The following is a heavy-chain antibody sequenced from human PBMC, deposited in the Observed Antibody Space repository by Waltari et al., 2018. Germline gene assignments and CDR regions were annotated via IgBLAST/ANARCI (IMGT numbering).Heavy chain of an antibody. CDR3: ARANFVVVPPADYGLDV. V-gene: IGHV5-51*01. D-gene: IGHD2-2*01. J-gene: IGHJ6*02. CDR1: GYRFSSHW. Sequence: EVQLVQSATEVKKPGESLKISCKGSGYRFSSHWIGWVRQMPGKGLEWGGTIQPGDSEVRYSPSFRGQVTIAVDKSISTAYLQWGSLQASDTAIYYCARANFVVVPPADYGLDVWGQGTTVTVSS. CDR2: IQPGDSEV.